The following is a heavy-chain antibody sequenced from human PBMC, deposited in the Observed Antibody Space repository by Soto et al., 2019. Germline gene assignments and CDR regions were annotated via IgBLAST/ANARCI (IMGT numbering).Heavy chain of an antibody. CDR1: GFTFSSYA. CDR2: ISYDGSNK. CDR3: ARDGGGRFVLANWFDP. Sequence: GGSLRLSCAASGFTFSSYAMHWVRQAPGKGLEWVAVISYDGSNKYYADSVKGRFTISRDNSKNTLYLQMNSLRAEDTAVCYCARDGGGRFVLANWFDPWGQGTLVTVSS. D-gene: IGHD3-3*02. V-gene: IGHV3-30-3*01. J-gene: IGHJ5*02.